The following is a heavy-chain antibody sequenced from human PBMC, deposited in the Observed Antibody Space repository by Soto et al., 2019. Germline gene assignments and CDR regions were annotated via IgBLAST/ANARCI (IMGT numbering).Heavy chain of an antibody. CDR1: GFTFSSYA. CDR3: VKTYYYGSGSYYNVLAPFDY. V-gene: IGHV3-64D*08. CDR2: ISSNGGST. J-gene: IGHJ4*02. Sequence: GGSLRLSCSASGFTFSSYAMHWVRQAPGKGLEYVSAISSNGGSTYYADSVKGRFTISRDNSKNTLYLQMSSLRAEDTAVYYCVKTYYYGSGSYYNVLAPFDYWGQGTLVTVSS. D-gene: IGHD3-10*01.